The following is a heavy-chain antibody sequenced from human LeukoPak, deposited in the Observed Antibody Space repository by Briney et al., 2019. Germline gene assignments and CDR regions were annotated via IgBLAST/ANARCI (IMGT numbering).Heavy chain of an antibody. CDR3: ARSITWIQLWFDY. J-gene: IGHJ4*02. D-gene: IGHD5-18*01. CDR1: GFTFSSYS. Sequence: GGSLRLSCAASGFTFSSYSMNWVRQAPGKGLEWVSYISSSGSTIYYADSVKGRFTISRDNAKNSLYLQMNSLRAEDTAVYYCARSITWIQLWFDYWGQGTLVTVSS. V-gene: IGHV3-48*04. CDR2: ISSSGSTI.